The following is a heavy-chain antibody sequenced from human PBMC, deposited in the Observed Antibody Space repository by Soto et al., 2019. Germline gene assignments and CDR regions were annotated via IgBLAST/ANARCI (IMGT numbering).Heavy chain of an antibody. CDR1: QFSLTTSGVG. D-gene: IGHD3-3*01. V-gene: IGHV2-5*02. J-gene: IGHJ4*02. CDR3: ARLRLRFFPDY. CDR2: IYWDDDK. Sequence: GSGPTLVNPTQTLTLTCTFSQFSLTTSGVGVGWIRQPPGKALEWLALIYWDDDKRYSPSLKNRLTITKDTSKNQVVLTMTNMDPVDTGTYYCARLRLRFFPDYWGQGTLVTVSS.